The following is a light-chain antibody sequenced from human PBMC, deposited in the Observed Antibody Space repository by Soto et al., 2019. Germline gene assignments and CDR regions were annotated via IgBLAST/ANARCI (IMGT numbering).Light chain of an antibody. CDR2: GAS. V-gene: IGKV3-15*01. J-gene: IGKJ1*01. CDR3: QQYNNWPRT. Sequence: EIVMTQSPATLSVSPGERATLSCRASHSVSSNLAWYQQTPGQAPRLLIYGASTRATGIPARFSGSGSLTEFNLTISSLQSEAFAVYYCQQYNNWPRTFGQGTKVEIK. CDR1: HSVSSN.